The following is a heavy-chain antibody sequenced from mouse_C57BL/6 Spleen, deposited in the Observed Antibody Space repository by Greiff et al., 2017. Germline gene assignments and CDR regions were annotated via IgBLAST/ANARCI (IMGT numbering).Heavy chain of an antibody. V-gene: IGHV2-2*01. CDR1: GFSLTSYG. J-gene: IGHJ4*01. Sequence: QVQLKQSGPGLVQPSQSLSITCTVSGFSLTSYGVHWVRQSPGKGLEWLGVIWSGGSTDSNAAFISRLSISKDNSKSQVFFKMNSLQADDTAIYYCARTTVVATDYYYAMDYWGQGTSVTVSS. CDR3: ARTTVVATDYYYAMDY. D-gene: IGHD1-1*01. CDR2: IWSGGST.